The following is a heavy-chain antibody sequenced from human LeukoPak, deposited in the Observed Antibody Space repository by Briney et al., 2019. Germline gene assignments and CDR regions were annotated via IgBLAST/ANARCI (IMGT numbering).Heavy chain of an antibody. CDR3: AKVRTYFYHGLDV. CDR2: ISGTTSGT. J-gene: IGHJ6*02. Sequence: GGSLRLSCAASGFTLITCAMSWVRQAPGKGLEWVSGISGTTSGTYSADSVKGRFTNTRDNSKNTLFLQVNSLRAEDTAVYYCAKVRTYFYHGLDVWGQGTTVTASS. V-gene: IGHV3-23*01. D-gene: IGHD1-14*01. CDR1: GFTLITCA.